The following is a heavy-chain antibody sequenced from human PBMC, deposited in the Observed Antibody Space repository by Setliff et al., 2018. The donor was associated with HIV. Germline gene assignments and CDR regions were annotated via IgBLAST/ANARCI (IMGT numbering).Heavy chain of an antibody. Sequence: ASVKVSCKASGYTFTSFGISWVRQAPGQGLEWMGWISAYDGHTNYAQKFKGRVTMTTDTSTSTAYMELGSLTSDDTAVYYCARDGEAGTRTYDPWGQGTLVTVPQ. CDR2: ISAYDGHT. CDR1: GYTFTSFG. V-gene: IGHV1-18*01. D-gene: IGHD3-10*01. CDR3: ARDGEAGTRTYDP. J-gene: IGHJ5*02.